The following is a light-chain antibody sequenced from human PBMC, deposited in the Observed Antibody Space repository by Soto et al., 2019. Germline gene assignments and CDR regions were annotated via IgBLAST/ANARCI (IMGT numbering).Light chain of an antibody. CDR2: DVS. Sequence: QSALTQPRSVSASPGQSVTISCTGTSSDVGAYNFVSWYRQHPGKAPKLMLYDVSKRPSGVPDRHSGSRSGNTASLTISSLRTEDEADYYCCSYAGSSPVVFGGGTKLTVL. V-gene: IGLV2-11*01. J-gene: IGLJ2*01. CDR1: SSDVGAYNF. CDR3: CSYAGSSPVV.